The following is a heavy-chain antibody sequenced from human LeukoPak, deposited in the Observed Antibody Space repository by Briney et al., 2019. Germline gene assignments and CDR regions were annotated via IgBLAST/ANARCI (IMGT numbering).Heavy chain of an antibody. CDR2: IYYSGST. CDR3: AAIPRFSEYYYDSSGYSDY. Sequence: SETLSLTCTVSGGSISSSSYYWGWIRQPPGKGLEWIGSIYYSGSTYYNPSLKSRVTISVDMSKNQFSLKLSSVTAADTAVYYCAAIPRFSEYYYDSSGYSDYWGQGTLVTVSS. J-gene: IGHJ4*02. CDR1: GGSISSSSYY. D-gene: IGHD3-22*01. V-gene: IGHV4-39*01.